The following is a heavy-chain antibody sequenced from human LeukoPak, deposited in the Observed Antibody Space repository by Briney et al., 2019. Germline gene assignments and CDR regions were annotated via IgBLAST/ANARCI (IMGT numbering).Heavy chain of an antibody. CDR1: GFTFSSYS. V-gene: IGHV3-21*01. CDR2: ISSSSSYI. D-gene: IGHD3-10*01. CDR3: ARDAVWFGELTNYYYYYMDV. Sequence: GGSLRLSCAASGFTFSSYSMNWVRQAPGKGLEWVSSISSSSSYIYYADSVKGRFTISRDNAKNSLYLQMNSLRAEDTAVYYCARDAVWFGELTNYYYYYMDVWGKGTTVTISS. J-gene: IGHJ6*03.